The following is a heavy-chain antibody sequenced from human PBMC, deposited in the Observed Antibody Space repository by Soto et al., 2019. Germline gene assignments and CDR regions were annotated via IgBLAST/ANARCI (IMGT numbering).Heavy chain of an antibody. CDR3: TRDYFDNDSDDY. D-gene: IGHD3-22*01. J-gene: IGHJ4*02. CDR1: GFTLSSYR. V-gene: IGHV3-74*01. CDR2: IDSDGRST. Sequence: EVQLVESGGGLVQPGGSLRLSCAASGFTLSSYRMHWVRQAPGKGPVWVSRIDSDGRSTSYADSVKGRFTISRDNAKNTLYLQLNSLRAEDTAVYYCTRDYFDNDSDDYWGQGTLVTVSS.